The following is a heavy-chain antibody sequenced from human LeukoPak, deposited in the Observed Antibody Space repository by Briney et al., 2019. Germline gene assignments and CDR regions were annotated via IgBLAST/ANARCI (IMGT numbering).Heavy chain of an antibody. J-gene: IGHJ3*02. Sequence: GESLKISCKGSEYSFTNYWIGWVRQMPGKGLEWMGIIYPGDSDTKYSPSFQGQVNISADKSISTAYLQRSSLKASDTAMYYCARSRLTDDAFDIWGQGTMVTVSS. CDR1: EYSFTNYW. CDR3: ARSRLTDDAFDI. V-gene: IGHV5-51*01. CDR2: IYPGDSDT.